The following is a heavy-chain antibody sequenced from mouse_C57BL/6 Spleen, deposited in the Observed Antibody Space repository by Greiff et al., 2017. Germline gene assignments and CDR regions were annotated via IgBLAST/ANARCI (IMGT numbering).Heavy chain of an antibody. V-gene: IGHV2-2*01. CDR2: IWSGGST. CDR3: ASATTVVAPYWYFDV. CDR1: GFSLTSYG. D-gene: IGHD1-1*01. Sequence: QVQLQQSGPGLVQPSQSLSITCTVSGFSLTSYGVHWVRQSPGKGLEWLGVIWSGGSTDYNAAFISRLSISKDNSKSQVFFKMNSLQADDTAIYYCASATTVVAPYWYFDVWGTGTTVTVSS. J-gene: IGHJ1*03.